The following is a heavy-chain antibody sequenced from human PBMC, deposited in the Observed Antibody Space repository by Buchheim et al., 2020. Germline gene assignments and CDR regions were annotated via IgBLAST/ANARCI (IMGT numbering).Heavy chain of an antibody. D-gene: IGHD3-22*01. CDR1: GFTFSSYG. Sequence: QVQLVESGGGVVQPGRSLRLSCAASGFTFSSYGMHWVRQAPGKGLAWVAVIWYDGSNKYYADSVKGRFTISRDNSKNTLYLQMNSLRAEDTAVYYCARGPYYYDSSGYCDYWGQGTL. CDR2: IWYDGSNK. J-gene: IGHJ4*02. V-gene: IGHV3-33*01. CDR3: ARGPYYYDSSGYCDY.